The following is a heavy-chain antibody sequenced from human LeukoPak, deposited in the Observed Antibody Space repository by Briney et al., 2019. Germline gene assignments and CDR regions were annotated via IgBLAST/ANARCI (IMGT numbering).Heavy chain of an antibody. CDR2: ISGSGGST. V-gene: IGHV3-23*01. Sequence: GFLRLSCAASGFTFSSYAMSWVRQAPGKGLEWVSAISGSGGSTYYADSVKGRFTISRDNSKNTLYLQMNSLRAEDTAVYYCAKGSSGWYDGYFDYWGQGTLVTVSS. CDR1: GFTFSSYA. J-gene: IGHJ4*02. CDR3: AKGSSGWYDGYFDY. D-gene: IGHD6-19*01.